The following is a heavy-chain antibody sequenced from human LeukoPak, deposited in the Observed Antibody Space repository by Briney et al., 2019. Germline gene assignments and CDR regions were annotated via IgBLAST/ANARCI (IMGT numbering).Heavy chain of an antibody. CDR2: INPNGGST. J-gene: IGHJ5*02. CDR3: ARGGSTGPHWFDP. D-gene: IGHD2-8*02. Sequence: ASVKVSCKASGYTFTSYYMHWVRQAPGQGLEWMGIINPNGGSTNYAQKFQGRVTLTRDMSTSTVYMDLSSLRSEDTAVYYCARGGSTGPHWFDPWGQGTLVTVSS. CDR1: GYTFTSYY. V-gene: IGHV1-46*01.